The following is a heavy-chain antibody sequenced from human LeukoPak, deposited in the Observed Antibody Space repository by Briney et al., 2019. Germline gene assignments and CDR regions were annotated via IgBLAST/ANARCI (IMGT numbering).Heavy chain of an antibody. V-gene: IGHV1-18*01. Sequence: ASVKVSCTASGYTFTSYGIGWVRQAPGQGLEWMGWISAYNGNTNYAQKLQGRVTMTTDTSTSTAYMELRSLRSDDTAVYYCAREDYGDQFDYWGQGTLVTVSS. J-gene: IGHJ4*02. CDR2: ISAYNGNT. CDR3: AREDYGDQFDY. D-gene: IGHD4-17*01. CDR1: GYTFTSYG.